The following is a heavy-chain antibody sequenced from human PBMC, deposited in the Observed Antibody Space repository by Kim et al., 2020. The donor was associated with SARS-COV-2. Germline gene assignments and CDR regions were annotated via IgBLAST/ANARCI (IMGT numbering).Heavy chain of an antibody. CDR1: GYTFTGYY. V-gene: IGHV1-2*02. D-gene: IGHD6-13*01. Sequence: ASVKVSCKDSGYTFTGYYMHWVRQAPGQGLEWMGWINPNRGGTSYAQKFQGRVTMTRDTSISTAYMELSRLRSDDTAVYYCARDRQYSSSWYDYYYGMDVWGQGTTVTVSS. CDR2: INPNRGGT. J-gene: IGHJ6*02. CDR3: ARDRQYSSSWYDYYYGMDV.